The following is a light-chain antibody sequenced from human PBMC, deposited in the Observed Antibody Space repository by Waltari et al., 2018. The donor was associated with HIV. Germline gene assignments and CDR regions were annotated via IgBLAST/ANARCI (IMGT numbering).Light chain of an antibody. Sequence: QSALTQPASVSGSPGRSIPSACSGTSSDVGAYNYVSCYQHPPGKAPKLMIYDVSKRPSGVSNRFSGSKSGNTASLTISGLQAEDEADYYCSSYTSSSTLGVFGGGTKLTVL. V-gene: IGLV2-14*03. CDR2: DVS. J-gene: IGLJ3*02. CDR3: SSYTSSSTLGV. CDR1: SSDVGAYNY.